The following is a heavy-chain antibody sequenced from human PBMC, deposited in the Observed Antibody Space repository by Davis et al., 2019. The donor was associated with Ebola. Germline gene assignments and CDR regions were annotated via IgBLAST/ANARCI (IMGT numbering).Heavy chain of an antibody. Sequence: SGPTPAQPTETLTLTCTVPGFPLSNGRMGVSWISQPPGKSLEWLAHIFSNDEKSYSTSLRSRLTISKDTSKNQVVLTMTNLDPVDTATYYCARIFSSSPWYYGMDVWGQGTTVTVSS. V-gene: IGHV2-26*01. CDR3: ARIFSSSPWYYGMDV. CDR1: GFPLSNGRMG. CDR2: IFSNDEK. J-gene: IGHJ6*02. D-gene: IGHD6-13*01.